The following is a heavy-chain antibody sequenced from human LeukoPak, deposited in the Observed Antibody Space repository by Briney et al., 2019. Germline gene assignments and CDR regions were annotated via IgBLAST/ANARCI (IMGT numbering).Heavy chain of an antibody. D-gene: IGHD3-3*01. CDR2: ISWNSGSI. J-gene: IGHJ6*02. CDR3: AKDRDDFWSGPTGGMDV. Sequence: GGSLRLSCAASGFTFDDYAMHWVRQAPGKGLEWVSGISWNSGSIGYADSVKGRFTISRDNAKNSLYLQTNSLRAEDTALYYCAKDRDDFWSGPTGGMDVWGQGTTVTVSS. V-gene: IGHV3-9*01. CDR1: GFTFDDYA.